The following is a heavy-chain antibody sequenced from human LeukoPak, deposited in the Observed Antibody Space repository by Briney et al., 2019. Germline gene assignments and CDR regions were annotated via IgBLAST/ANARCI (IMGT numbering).Heavy chain of an antibody. Sequence: SETLSLTCTVCGGSISSSSYYWGWIRQPPGKGLEWIESIYYSGSTYYNPSLKSRVTISVDTSTNQFSLRLSSTTAADTAVYYCARQENDVLTGYYVNYRGQGTLVTVSS. J-gene: IGHJ4*02. CDR1: GGSISSSSYY. V-gene: IGHV4-39*01. CDR2: IYYSGST. D-gene: IGHD3-9*01. CDR3: ARQENDVLTGYYVNY.